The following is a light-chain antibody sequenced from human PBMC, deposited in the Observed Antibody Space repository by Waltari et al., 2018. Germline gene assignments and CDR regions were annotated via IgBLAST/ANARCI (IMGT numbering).Light chain of an antibody. J-gene: IGKJ2*01. CDR3: QQYSNWYT. V-gene: IGKV3-15*01. CDR1: QSVSSS. Sequence: EILMTQSPATMSVSPGERATLSCRASQSVSSSLAWYQQKPGQAPRLPIYDASTRATGIPARFSGSGSGTEFTLTISSLQSEDFAVYYCQQYSNWYTFGQGTKLEIK. CDR2: DAS.